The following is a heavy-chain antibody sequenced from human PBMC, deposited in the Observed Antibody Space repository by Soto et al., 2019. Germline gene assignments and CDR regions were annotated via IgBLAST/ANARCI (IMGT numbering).Heavy chain of an antibody. V-gene: IGHV4-30-4*01. J-gene: IGHJ5*02. D-gene: IGHD2-2*01. CDR1: GGSISSGDYY. CDR2: IYYDEST. Sequence: SETLSLTCTISGGSISSGDYYWSWIRQPPGKALEWIGYIYYDESTYYNPSLESRVAISIDRSKNQFSLKLSSVTAADTAVYYCARVPDRWGQGTLVTVSS. CDR3: ARVPDR.